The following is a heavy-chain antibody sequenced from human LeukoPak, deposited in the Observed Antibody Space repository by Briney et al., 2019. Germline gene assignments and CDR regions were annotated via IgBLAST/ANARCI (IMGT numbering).Heavy chain of an antibody. Sequence: PSETLSLTCTVSDDSISDYYRGWIRQPPGKGLEWIGYFHNSGTSTYNPSLKSRVTISADTSKNQFSLKLSSVTAADTAVYYCAREPYRSGWYLDYWGQGTLVTVSS. CDR2: FHNSGTS. D-gene: IGHD6-19*01. CDR1: DDSISDYY. V-gene: IGHV4-59*12. CDR3: AREPYRSGWYLDY. J-gene: IGHJ4*02.